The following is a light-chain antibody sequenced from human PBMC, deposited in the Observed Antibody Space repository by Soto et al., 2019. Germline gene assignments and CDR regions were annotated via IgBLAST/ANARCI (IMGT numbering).Light chain of an antibody. J-gene: IGLJ1*01. V-gene: IGLV2-14*01. Sequence: QSVLTQPASVSGSPGQSITISCTGTSSDVGGYNYVSWYQQHPVKAPKLMIYDVTNRPSGVSDRFSGSKSGNTASLTISGLQAEVEADYYCSSYTSSITPYAFGTGTKVTV. CDR1: SSDVGGYNY. CDR3: SSYTSSITPYA. CDR2: DVT.